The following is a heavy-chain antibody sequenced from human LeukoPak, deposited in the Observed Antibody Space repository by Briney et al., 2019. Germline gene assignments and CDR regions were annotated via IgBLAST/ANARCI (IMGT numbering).Heavy chain of an antibody. CDR1: GFTFSSYG. D-gene: IGHD6-13*01. Sequence: PGGSLRLSCAASGFTFSSYGMHWVRQAPGKGPEWVALIWYDGSNKYYADSVKGRFTISRDDSKNTLYLQMNSLRAEDTAVYYCARDPEKYSSNLFAYWGQGTLVTVSS. CDR2: IWYDGSNK. V-gene: IGHV3-33*01. J-gene: IGHJ4*02. CDR3: ARDPEKYSSNLFAY.